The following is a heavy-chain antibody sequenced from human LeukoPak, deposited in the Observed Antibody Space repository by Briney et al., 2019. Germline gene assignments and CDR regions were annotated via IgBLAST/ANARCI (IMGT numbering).Heavy chain of an antibody. D-gene: IGHD1-14*01. CDR3: AGLAPHRPLDY. CDR1: GGPVGSGSYC. V-gene: IGHV4-61*01. Sequence: RTSETLSLTCTASGGPVGSGSYCWSWIRQTPGKTLEWIGYICDSGSIDHNRSLKSRVTISLDTSKNQFSLKLSSVTAADTAVYYCAGLAPHRPLDYWGQGTPVTVSS. CDR2: ICDSGSI. J-gene: IGHJ4*02.